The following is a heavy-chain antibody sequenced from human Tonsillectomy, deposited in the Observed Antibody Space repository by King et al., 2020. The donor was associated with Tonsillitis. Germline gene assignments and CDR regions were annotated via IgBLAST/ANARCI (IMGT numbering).Heavy chain of an antibody. CDR2: IYYSGGT. CDR3: ARGTQVSLYHFDY. J-gene: IGHJ4*02. V-gene: IGHV4-59*01. CDR1: GDSISSYY. D-gene: IGHD1-7*01. Sequence: VQLQESGPGLVKPSETLSLTCTVSGDSISSYYWSWLRQPPGKGLEWIGYIYYSGGTKSNPSLKSRVTISVDTSKNQFSLKLRSVTAADTAVYYCARGTQVSLYHFDYWGQGTLVTVSS.